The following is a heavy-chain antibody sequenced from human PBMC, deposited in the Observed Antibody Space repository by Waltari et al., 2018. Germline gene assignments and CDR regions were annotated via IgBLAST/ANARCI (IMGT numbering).Heavy chain of an antibody. D-gene: IGHD3-10*01. CDR3: ARDLVY. J-gene: IGHJ4*02. CDR1: GGSISSHY. V-gene: IGHV4-59*11. CDR2: IYYSGST. Sequence: QVQLQESGPGLVKPSETLSLTCTVSGGSISSHYWSWIRQPPGKGLEWIGYIYYSGSTNYNPSLKSRVTISVDTSKNQFSLKLSSVTAADTAVYYCARDLVYWGQGTLVTVSS.